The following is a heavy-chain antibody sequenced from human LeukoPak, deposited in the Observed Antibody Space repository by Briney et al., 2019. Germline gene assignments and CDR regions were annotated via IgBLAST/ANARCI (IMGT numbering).Heavy chain of an antibody. V-gene: IGHV3-23*01. CDR3: AKGGYSSSWCLDY. CDR2: ISDSGDST. Sequence: GGSLRLSCAASGFTFRNHAMNWVRQAPGKGLEWVSIISDSGDSTCYADSVKGRFTISRDNSKNTLYLQMNSLRAEDTAVYYCAKGGYSSSWCLDYWGQGTLVTVSS. CDR1: GFTFRNHA. J-gene: IGHJ4*02. D-gene: IGHD6-13*01.